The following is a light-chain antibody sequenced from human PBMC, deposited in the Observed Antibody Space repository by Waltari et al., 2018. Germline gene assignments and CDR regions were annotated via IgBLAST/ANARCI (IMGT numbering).Light chain of an antibody. J-gene: IGLJ2*01. Sequence: QSVVTQPPSVSGAPGQRVTISCTGSSPNIGAGYDVPWYQQLPGTVPKLPIYANSNRPSGVPDRFSGSKSGTSASLAITGLQAEDEADYYCQSYDSSLSDWVFGGGTKLTVL. V-gene: IGLV1-40*01. CDR1: SPNIGAGYD. CDR3: QSYDSSLSDWV. CDR2: ANS.